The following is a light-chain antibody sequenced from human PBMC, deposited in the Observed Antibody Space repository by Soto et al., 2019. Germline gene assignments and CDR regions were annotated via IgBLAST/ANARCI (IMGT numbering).Light chain of an antibody. V-gene: IGKV3-20*01. J-gene: IGKJ4*01. CDR1: QSVSSSY. Sequence: EIVLTQSPGTLSLSPGERAILSCRASQSVSSSYFAWYQQKPGQAPRLLIYGASNRATGIPDTFSGSGSGTDFTLTISRLEPEDFAVSYCQQYGGSLPGLTLGGGTTVDIK. CDR2: GAS. CDR3: QQYGGSLPGLT.